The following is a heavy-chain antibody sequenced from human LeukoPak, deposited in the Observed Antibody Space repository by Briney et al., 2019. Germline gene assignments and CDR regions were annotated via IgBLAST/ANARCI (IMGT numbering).Heavy chain of an antibody. CDR1: GYTFTSYG. CDR2: ISAYNGNT. D-gene: IGHD3-3*01. CDR3: ARARPRGYDFWSGYYRGGNDY. J-gene: IGHJ4*02. V-gene: IGHV1-18*01. Sequence: ASVKVSCKASGYTFTSYGISWVRQAPGQGLEWMGWISAYNGNTNYAQKLQGRVTMTTDTSTSTAYVELRSLRSDDTAVYYCARARPRGYDFWSGYYRGGNDYWGQGTLVTVSS.